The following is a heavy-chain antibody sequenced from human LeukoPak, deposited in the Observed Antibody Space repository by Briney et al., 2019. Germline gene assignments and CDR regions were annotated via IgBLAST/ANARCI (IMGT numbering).Heavy chain of an antibody. CDR2: ISVNNGNT. Sequence: ASVKVSCKASGYTFTSYGIGWMRLVPGQGLEWMGGISVNNGNTIYTQNLQGRLTVTADTSTSTAYMELRSLRFDDTAVYFCARDRDGSGSQSYWGQGTLVTVSS. CDR1: GYTFTSYG. CDR3: ARDRDGSGSQSY. D-gene: IGHD3-10*01. V-gene: IGHV1-18*04. J-gene: IGHJ4*02.